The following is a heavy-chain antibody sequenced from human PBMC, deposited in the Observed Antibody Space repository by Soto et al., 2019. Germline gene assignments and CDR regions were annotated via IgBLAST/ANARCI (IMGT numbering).Heavy chain of an antibody. CDR3: ARSGDVVAAIVYYGMDV. Sequence: ASVKVSWKAAGYAFTSYYMHWVRQAPGQGLEWMGIINPSGGSTSYAQKFQGRVTMTRDTSTSTVYMELSSLRSEDTAVYYCARSGDVVAAIVYYGMDVWGQGTTVTVSS. D-gene: IGHD2-15*01. CDR2: INPSGGST. V-gene: IGHV1-46*01. J-gene: IGHJ6*02. CDR1: GYAFTSYY.